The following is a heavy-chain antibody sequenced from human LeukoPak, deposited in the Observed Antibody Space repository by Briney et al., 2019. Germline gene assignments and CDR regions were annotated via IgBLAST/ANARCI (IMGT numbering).Heavy chain of an antibody. CDR2: IKQDGSEK. J-gene: IGHJ4*02. V-gene: IGHV3-7*01. Sequence: KSGGSLRLSCAASGSTFSSYWMSWVRQAPGKGLEWVANIKQDGSEKYYVDSVKGRFTISRDNAKNSLYLQMNSLRAEDTAVYYCASPLGGYLVGWCYWGQGTLVTVSS. CDR3: ASPLGGYLVGWCY. CDR1: GSTFSSYW. D-gene: IGHD3-22*01.